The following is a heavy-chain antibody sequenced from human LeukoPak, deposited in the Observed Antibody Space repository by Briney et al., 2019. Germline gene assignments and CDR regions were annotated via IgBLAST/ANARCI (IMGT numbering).Heavy chain of an antibody. V-gene: IGHV3-23*01. CDR1: GFTFSNYA. D-gene: IGHD6-19*01. CDR3: AKDPGAVAGFVDY. J-gene: IGHJ4*02. CDR2: ISGSGGST. Sequence: GGSPRLSCAASGFTFSNYAMSWVRQAPGKGLEWVSSISGSGGSTYYADSVKGRFTISRDNSKNTLYLQMNSLRAEDTAVYYCAKDPGAVAGFVDYWGQGTLVTVSS.